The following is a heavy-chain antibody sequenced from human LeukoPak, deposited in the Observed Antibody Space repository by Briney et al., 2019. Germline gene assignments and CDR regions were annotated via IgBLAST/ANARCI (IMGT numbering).Heavy chain of an antibody. V-gene: IGHV3-73*01. D-gene: IGHD6-19*01. CDR1: GFTFSVSD. Sequence: GGSLRLSCAASGFTFSVSDMHWVRQASGKGLEWVGRIGVKTNSYATAYAAALQGRFTISRDDSKNTAYLQMNNLTTEDTAVYYCTTYSSGHYWGQGTLVTVSS. CDR3: TTYSSGHY. CDR2: IGVKTNSYAT. J-gene: IGHJ4*02.